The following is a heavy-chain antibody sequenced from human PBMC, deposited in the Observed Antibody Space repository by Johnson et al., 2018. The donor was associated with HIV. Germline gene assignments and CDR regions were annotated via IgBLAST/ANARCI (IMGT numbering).Heavy chain of an antibody. D-gene: IGHD3-10*01. J-gene: IGHJ3*02. CDR3: VKDRGIRGVIRGAFDM. CDR1: GFTFSSYA. Sequence: QVQLVESGGGVVQPGRSLRLSCAASGFTFSSYAMHWVRQAPGKGLEWVAVISHDGSNKYYADSVKGRFTISRDNSKNTLYLQMNSLRAEDTAFYYCVKDRGIRGVIRGAFDMWGQGTMVTVSS. CDR2: ISHDGSNK. V-gene: IGHV3-30*04.